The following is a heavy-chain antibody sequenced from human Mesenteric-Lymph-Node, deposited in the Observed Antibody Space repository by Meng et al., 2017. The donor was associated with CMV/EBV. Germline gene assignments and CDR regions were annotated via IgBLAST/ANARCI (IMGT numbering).Heavy chain of an antibody. J-gene: IGHJ4*02. CDR3: ARHQRWLKSEGGFNY. CDR2: INHSGST. CDR1: GGSFSGYY. V-gene: IGHV4-34*01. D-gene: IGHD4-23*01. Sequence: QVQIQEWGAGLVNPSETLSLTCAVYGGSFSGYYWSWIRQPPGKGLEWIGEINHSGSTNYNPSLKSRVTISVDTSKNQFSLKLSSVTAADTAVYYCARHQRWLKSEGGFNYWGQGTLVTVSS.